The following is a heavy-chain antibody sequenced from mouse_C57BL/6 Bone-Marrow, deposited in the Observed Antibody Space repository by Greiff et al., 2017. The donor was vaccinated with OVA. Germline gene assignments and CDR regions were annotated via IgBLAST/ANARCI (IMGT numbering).Heavy chain of an antibody. D-gene: IGHD2-5*01. V-gene: IGHV14-4*01. J-gene: IGHJ4*01. CDR2: IDPENGDT. CDR1: GFNIKDDY. CDR3: TTNSNYEDYAMDY. Sequence: VQLQQSGAALVRPGASVKLSCTASGFNIKDDYMHWVKPRPEQGLEWIGWIDPENGDTEYASKFQGKATITADTSSNTAYLQLSSLTSEDTDVYYCTTNSNYEDYAMDYWGQGTSVTVSS.